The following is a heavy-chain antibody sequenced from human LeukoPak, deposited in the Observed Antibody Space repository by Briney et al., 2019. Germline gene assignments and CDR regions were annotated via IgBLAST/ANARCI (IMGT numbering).Heavy chain of an antibody. CDR3: AKGSRFPDF. CDR2: ISYDGSNK. J-gene: IGHJ4*02. V-gene: IGHV3-30-3*01. D-gene: IGHD3-3*01. CDR1: GFTFSSYA. Sequence: PGGSLRLSCAASGFTFSSYAMHWVRQAPGKGLEWVAVISYDGSNKYYADSVKGRFTISRDNSKNTLYLQMNSLRVDDTAIYYCAKGSRFPDFWGQGTLVIVSS.